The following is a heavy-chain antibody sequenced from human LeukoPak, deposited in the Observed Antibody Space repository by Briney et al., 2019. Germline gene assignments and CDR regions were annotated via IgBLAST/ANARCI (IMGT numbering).Heavy chain of an antibody. CDR2: ISYDGSNK. CDR1: GFTFSSYS. J-gene: IGHJ4*02. V-gene: IGHV3-30*03. CDR3: AATTLIAAIDY. D-gene: IGHD6-13*01. Sequence: PGGSLRLSCAASGFTFSSYSMNWVRQAPGKGLEWVAVISYDGSNKYYADSVKGRFTISRDNSKNTLYLQMNSLRAEDTAVYYCAATTLIAAIDYWGQGTLVTVSS.